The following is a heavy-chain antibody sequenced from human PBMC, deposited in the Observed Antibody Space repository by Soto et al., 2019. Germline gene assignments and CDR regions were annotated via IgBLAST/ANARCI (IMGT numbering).Heavy chain of an antibody. V-gene: IGHV1-58*01. CDR2: IVVVSGNT. Sequence: SVKVSCKASGFTFSSSAVHWVRQARGQRLEWIGKIVVVSGNTNYLQKFQERVTITRDMSTRTSYMEVRSLRSDDTAVYYCANDGMDVWGQ. J-gene: IGHJ6*02. CDR1: GFTFSSSA. CDR3: ANDGMDV.